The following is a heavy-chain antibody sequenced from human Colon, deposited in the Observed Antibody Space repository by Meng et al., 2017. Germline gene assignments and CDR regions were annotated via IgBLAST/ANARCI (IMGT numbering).Heavy chain of an antibody. Sequence: QVHLREAGPGLVKPSGTLFLTCAVSGDSITYDNWWSWLRQPPGKGLEWIGEIHHGRGTNYNPALRSRVTFSLDKSRNQLSLTLTSVTAADTAVYYCARNGFYSLGYWGPGALVTVSS. D-gene: IGHD3-22*01. CDR1: GDSITYDNW. V-gene: IGHV4-4*02. CDR2: IHHGRGT. CDR3: ARNGFYSLGY. J-gene: IGHJ4*02.